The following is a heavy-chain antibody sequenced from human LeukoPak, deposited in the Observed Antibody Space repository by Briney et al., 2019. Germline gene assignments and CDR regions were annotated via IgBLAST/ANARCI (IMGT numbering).Heavy chain of an antibody. D-gene: IGHD2-15*01. CDR2: INAYNGNT. CDR1: GYTFTAYH. Sequence: ASVTVSCTASGYTFTAYHMHWVRQAPGQGLEWMGWINAYNGNTNYAQKLQGRVTMTTDTSTNTAYMELRSLRSDDTAVYYCARRYCSGGSCYSDGYYGMDVWGQGTTVTVSS. V-gene: IGHV1-18*04. J-gene: IGHJ6*02. CDR3: ARRYCSGGSCYSDGYYGMDV.